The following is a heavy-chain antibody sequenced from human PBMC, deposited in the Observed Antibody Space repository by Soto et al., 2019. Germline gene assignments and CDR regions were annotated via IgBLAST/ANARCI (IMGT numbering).Heavy chain of an antibody. CDR2: ISSNGGST. D-gene: IGHD3-10*01. CDR1: GFTFSSYA. V-gene: IGHV3-64*01. CDR3: ARDYGSGMYYYYGMDV. Sequence: PGGSLRLSCAASGFTFSSYAMHWVRQAPGKGLEYVSAISSNGGSTYYANSVKGRFTISRDNSKNTLYLQMNSLRAEDMAVYYCARDYGSGMYYYYGMDVWGQGTTVTVSS. J-gene: IGHJ6*02.